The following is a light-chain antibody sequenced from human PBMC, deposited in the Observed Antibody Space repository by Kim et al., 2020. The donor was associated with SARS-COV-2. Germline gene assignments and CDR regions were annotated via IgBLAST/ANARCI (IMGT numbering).Light chain of an antibody. J-gene: IGKJ2*01. V-gene: IGKV1-5*03. CDR1: QSISTW. CDR3: QQYNFYSPYT. Sequence: DIQMTQSPSTLSASVGDRVTITCLASQSISTWLAWYQQRPGKAPKLLIYKASSLQSGVPSRFSGSGSGTEFTLTITSLQPDDFATYYCQQYNFYSPYTFGQGTKLEI. CDR2: KAS.